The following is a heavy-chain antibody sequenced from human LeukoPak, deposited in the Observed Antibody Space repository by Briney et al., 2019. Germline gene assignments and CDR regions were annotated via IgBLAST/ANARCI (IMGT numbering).Heavy chain of an antibody. J-gene: IGHJ3*02. Sequence: ASVKVSRKASGYTFTGYYMHWVRQAPGQGLEWMGWINPNSGGTNYAQKFQGRVTMTRDTSIGTAYMELSRLRSDDTAVYYCARLWYDDRAFDIWGQGTMVTVSS. CDR1: GYTFTGYY. CDR2: INPNSGGT. V-gene: IGHV1-2*02. D-gene: IGHD3-16*01. CDR3: ARLWYDDRAFDI.